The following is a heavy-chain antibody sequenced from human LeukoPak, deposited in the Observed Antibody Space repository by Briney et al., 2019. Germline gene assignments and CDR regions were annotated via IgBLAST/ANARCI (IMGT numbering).Heavy chain of an antibody. CDR2: ITGSGGST. V-gene: IGHV3-23*01. Sequence: GGTLRLSCAASGFTFRSYGMSWVRQAPGQGLDWVSGITGSGGSTYYADSVKGRFTISRDNSKNTLYLQMNSLRVEDTAIYYCARDERLLSFLKWGQGTLVTVSS. CDR1: GFTFRSYG. CDR3: ARDERLLSFLK. J-gene: IGHJ4*02. D-gene: IGHD3-3*01.